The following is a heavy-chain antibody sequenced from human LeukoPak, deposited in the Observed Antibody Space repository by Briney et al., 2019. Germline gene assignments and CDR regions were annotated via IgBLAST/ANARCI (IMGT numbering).Heavy chain of an antibody. CDR2: IKQDGSEK. CDR1: GFTFSSYA. D-gene: IGHD4-11*01. CDR3: ARDQRDDSIPIDY. J-gene: IGHJ4*02. V-gene: IGHV3-7*01. Sequence: GGSLRLSCAASGFTFSSYAMSWVRQAPGKGLEWVANIKQDGSEKYYVDSVKGRFTISRDNAKNSLYLQMNSLRAEDTAVYYCARDQRDDSIPIDYWGQGTLVTVSS.